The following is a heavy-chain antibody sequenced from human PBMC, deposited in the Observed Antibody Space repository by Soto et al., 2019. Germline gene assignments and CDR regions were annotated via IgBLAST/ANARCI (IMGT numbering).Heavy chain of an antibody. CDR2: INPSGGNT. Sequence: GASVKVSCKASGYTFTSYYMHWVRQAPGQGLEWMGIINPSGGNTSYAQKFQGRVTITRDTSASTAYMELSSLRSEDTALYYCAKLSSSSSGDAFDIWGQETMVTVSS. CDR1: GYTFTSYY. V-gene: IGHV1-46*01. J-gene: IGHJ3*02. D-gene: IGHD6-6*01. CDR3: AKLSSSSSGDAFDI.